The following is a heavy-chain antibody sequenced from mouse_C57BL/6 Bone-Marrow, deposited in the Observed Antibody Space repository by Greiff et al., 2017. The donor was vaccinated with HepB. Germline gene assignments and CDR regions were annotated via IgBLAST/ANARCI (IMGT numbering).Heavy chain of an antibody. V-gene: IGHV14-4*01. Sequence: EVKLMESGAELVRPGASVKLSCTASGFNIKDDYMHWVKQRPEQGLEWIGWIDPENGDTEYASKFQGKATITADTSSNTAYLQLSSLTSEDTAVYYCTTFYDYYFDYWGQGTTLTVSS. D-gene: IGHD2-4*01. CDR2: IDPENGDT. CDR3: TTFYDYYFDY. J-gene: IGHJ2*01. CDR1: GFNIKDDY.